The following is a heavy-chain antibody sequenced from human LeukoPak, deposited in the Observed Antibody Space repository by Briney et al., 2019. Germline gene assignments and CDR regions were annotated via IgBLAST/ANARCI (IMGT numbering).Heavy chain of an antibody. CDR2: IYYSGST. Sequence: SETLSLTCTVSGGSISHYYWSWLRQPPGKGLEWIGYIYYSGSTNYNPSLKSRATISVDTYKNQFSLKLSSVTAADTAVYYCAREKFGAGYSYGYYYYGMDVWGQGTTVTVSS. V-gene: IGHV4-59*12. CDR3: AREKFGAGYSYGYYYYGMDV. CDR1: GGSISHYY. J-gene: IGHJ6*02. D-gene: IGHD5-18*01.